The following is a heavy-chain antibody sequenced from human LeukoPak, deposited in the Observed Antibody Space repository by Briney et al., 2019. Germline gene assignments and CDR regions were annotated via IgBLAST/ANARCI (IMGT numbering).Heavy chain of an antibody. D-gene: IGHD3-22*01. J-gene: IGHJ1*01. V-gene: IGHV3-23*01. Sequence: GGSLRLSCAASGFTFSSYAMSWVRQAPGKGLEWVSAISGSGGSTYYADSVKGRFTISRDNSKNTLYLQMNSLRAEDTAVYYCAKDVYDSNGYSHFQHWGQGTLVTVSS. CDR2: ISGSGGST. CDR3: AKDVYDSNGYSHFQH. CDR1: GFTFSSYA.